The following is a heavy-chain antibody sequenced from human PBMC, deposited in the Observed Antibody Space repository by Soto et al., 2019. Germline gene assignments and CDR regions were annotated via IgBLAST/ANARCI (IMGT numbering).Heavy chain of an antibody. Sequence: SVKVSCKASGGTFSSYTISWVRQAPGQGLEWMGRIIPILGIANYAQKFQGRVTITADKSTSTAYMELSSLRSEDTAVYYCARDGDHDYGDSITSGMDVWGQGTTVTVSS. D-gene: IGHD4-17*01. CDR2: IIPILGIA. CDR3: ARDGDHDYGDSITSGMDV. J-gene: IGHJ6*02. V-gene: IGHV1-69*04. CDR1: GGTFSSYT.